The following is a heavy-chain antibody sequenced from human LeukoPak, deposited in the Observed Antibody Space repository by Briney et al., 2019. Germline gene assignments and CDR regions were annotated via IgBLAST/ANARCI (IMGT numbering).Heavy chain of an antibody. CDR1: GFTFDDYA. CDR2: ISGSSSTI. J-gene: IGHJ4*02. V-gene: IGHV3-48*04. D-gene: IGHD3-9*01. CDR3: ARDQEGYDILTGYYNVRVFDY. Sequence: GSLRLSCAASGFTFDDYAMHWVRQAPGKGLEWVSYISGSSSTIYYADSVKGRFTISRDNAKNSLYLQMNSLRAEDTAVYYCARDQEGYDILTGYYNVRVFDYWGQGTLVTVSS.